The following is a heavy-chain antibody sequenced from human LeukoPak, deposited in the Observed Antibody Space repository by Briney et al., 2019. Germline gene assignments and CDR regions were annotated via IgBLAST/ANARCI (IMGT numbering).Heavy chain of an antibody. CDR2: ISYDGSNK. Sequence: PGGSLRLSCAASGFTFSSYAMHWVRQAPGKGLEWVAVISYDGSNKYYADSVKGRFTISRDTSKSTLYLQLNSLRAEDTAIYYCAKGIDSTGYYPFDYWGQGTLVTVSS. CDR3: AKGIDSTGYYPFDY. J-gene: IGHJ4*02. D-gene: IGHD3-22*01. CDR1: GFTFSSYA. V-gene: IGHV3-30*04.